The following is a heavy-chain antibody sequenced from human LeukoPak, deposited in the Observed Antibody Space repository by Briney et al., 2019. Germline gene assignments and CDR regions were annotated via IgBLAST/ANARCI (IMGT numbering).Heavy chain of an antibody. Sequence: PGGSLRLSCAASGFIFSTYGMHWVRQAPGKGLEWVAFIRYDGSNKYYADSVKGRFTISRDNSKSTLYLQMNSLRAEDTAVYYCARYHCSSTSCYSEVSFDYWGQGTLVTVSS. V-gene: IGHV3-30*02. CDR1: GFIFSTYG. D-gene: IGHD2-2*01. CDR2: IRYDGSNK. J-gene: IGHJ4*02. CDR3: ARYHCSSTSCYSEVSFDY.